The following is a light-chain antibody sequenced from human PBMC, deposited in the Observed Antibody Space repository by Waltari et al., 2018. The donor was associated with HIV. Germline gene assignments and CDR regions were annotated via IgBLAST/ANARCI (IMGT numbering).Light chain of an antibody. CDR2: GAS. CDR1: QSVRNN. CDR3: QQYNNWPPWT. Sequence: EIVMTQSPATLSVSPGERANLYCRASQSVRNNLAWSQQKPGQAPRLLIYGASTRATGIPARFSGSGSGTEFTLTISSLQSEDFAVYYCQQYNNWPPWTFGQGTKVEIK. V-gene: IGKV3-15*01. J-gene: IGKJ1*01.